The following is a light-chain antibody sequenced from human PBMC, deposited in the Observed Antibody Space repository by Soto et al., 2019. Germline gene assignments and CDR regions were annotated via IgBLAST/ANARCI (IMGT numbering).Light chain of an antibody. Sequence: EIGLTQSPGTLSLSPGERATLSCRASQSISSNYLAWCQQKPGQAPRLLIYAASSRATGIPDRFSGSGSGTDFTLTISRLEPEDFAVYYCQQYGNSPWTFGQGTKVEIK. J-gene: IGKJ1*01. V-gene: IGKV3-20*01. CDR2: AAS. CDR1: QSISSNY. CDR3: QQYGNSPWT.